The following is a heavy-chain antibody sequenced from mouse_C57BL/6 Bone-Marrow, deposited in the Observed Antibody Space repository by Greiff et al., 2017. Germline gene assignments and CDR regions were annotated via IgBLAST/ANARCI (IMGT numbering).Heavy chain of an antibody. D-gene: IGHD1-1*01. V-gene: IGHV1-52*01. Sequence: QVQLKQPGAELVRPGSSVKLSCKASGYTFTSYWMHWVKQRPIQGLEWIGNIDPSDSETHYNQKFKDKATLTVDKSSSTAYMQLSSLTSEDSAVYYCARRGLLRYPFDYWGQGTTLTVSS. CDR3: ARRGLLRYPFDY. CDR2: IDPSDSET. J-gene: IGHJ2*01. CDR1: GYTFTSYW.